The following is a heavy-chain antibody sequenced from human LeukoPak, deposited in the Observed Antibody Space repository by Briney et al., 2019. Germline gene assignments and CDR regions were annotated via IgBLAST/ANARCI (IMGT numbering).Heavy chain of an antibody. D-gene: IGHD2/OR15-2a*01. CDR2: INHSGST. J-gene: IGHJ6*03. V-gene: IGHV4-34*01. Sequence: PSETLSLTCAVYGGSFSGYYWSWIRQPPGKGLEWIGEINHSGSTNYNPSLKSRVTISVDTSKNQFSLKLTSVTPADTAMYYCARVAGGPFYFYYMDVWGKGTTVTISS. CDR3: ARVAGGPFYFYYMDV. CDR1: GGSFSGYY.